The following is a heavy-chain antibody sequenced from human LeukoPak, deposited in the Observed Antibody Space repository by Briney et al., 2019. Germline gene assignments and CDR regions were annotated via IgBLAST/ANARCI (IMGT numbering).Heavy chain of an antibody. Sequence: PGGSLRLSCAASGFTFSSYGMHWVRQAPGKGLEWVAFIRYDGSNKYYADSVKGRFTISRDNSKNTLYLQMNSLRAEDTAVYYCAKDLEYSGSGTPGVFDYWGQGSLVTVSS. CDR2: IRYDGSNK. J-gene: IGHJ4*02. CDR3: AKDLEYSGSGTPGVFDY. V-gene: IGHV3-30*02. D-gene: IGHD3-10*01. CDR1: GFTFSSYG.